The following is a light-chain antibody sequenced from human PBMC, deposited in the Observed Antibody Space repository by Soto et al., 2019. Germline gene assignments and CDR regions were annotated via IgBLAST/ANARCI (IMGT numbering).Light chain of an antibody. CDR2: EDN. CDR1: SSNIENNY. CDR3: ATWDSSLSGGV. J-gene: IGLJ1*01. V-gene: IGLV1-51*02. Sequence: QSVLTQPPSVSAAPGQRVTISCSGSSSNIENNYVSWYRQLPGTAPNLLIYEDNKRPSGIPDRFSGSKSGTSATLGITGLETGDEAVYYCATWDSSLSGGVFGTGTNLTVL.